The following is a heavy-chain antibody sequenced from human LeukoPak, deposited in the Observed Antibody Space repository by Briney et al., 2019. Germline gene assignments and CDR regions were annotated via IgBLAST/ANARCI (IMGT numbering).Heavy chain of an antibody. Sequence: SETLSLTCTVSGGSISSYYWGWIRQPPGKGLEWIGSIYYSGSTYYNPSLKSRVTISVDTSKNQFSLKLSSVTAADTAVYYCARHVLRRGPWFFEYWGQGTLVTVSS. CDR2: IYYSGST. J-gene: IGHJ4*02. CDR3: ARHVLRRGPWFFEY. CDR1: GGSISSYY. V-gene: IGHV4-39*01. D-gene: IGHD4-17*01.